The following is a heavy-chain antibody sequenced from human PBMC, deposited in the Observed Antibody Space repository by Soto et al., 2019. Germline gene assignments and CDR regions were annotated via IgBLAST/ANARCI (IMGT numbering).Heavy chain of an antibody. Sequence: LRLSCATSGFIFDDYVMTWVRQAPGKGLEFVGAIRSGGTTEYAASVRGRSTVSRDDSKSIAYLQMNSLKADDTAVYYCTIWPGSGHSNFENWGQGTLVTVSS. V-gene: IGHV3-49*04. CDR3: TIWPGSGHSNFEN. CDR1: GFIFDDYV. J-gene: IGHJ4*02. D-gene: IGHD6-19*01. CDR2: IRSGGTT.